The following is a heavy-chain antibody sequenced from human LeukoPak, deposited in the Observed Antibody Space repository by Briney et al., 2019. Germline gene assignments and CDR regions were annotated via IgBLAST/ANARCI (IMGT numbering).Heavy chain of an antibody. CDR1: GYTFTSYD. CDR3: ARGRGYSYGRYFDY. D-gene: IGHD5-18*01. CDR2: MNPNSGNT. Sequence: ASVKVSCKASGYTFTSYDINWERQATGQGLEWMGWMNPNSGNTGYAQKFQGRVTMTRNTSISTAYMELSSLRSEDTAVYYCARGRGYSYGRYFDYWGQGTLVTVSS. V-gene: IGHV1-8*01. J-gene: IGHJ4*02.